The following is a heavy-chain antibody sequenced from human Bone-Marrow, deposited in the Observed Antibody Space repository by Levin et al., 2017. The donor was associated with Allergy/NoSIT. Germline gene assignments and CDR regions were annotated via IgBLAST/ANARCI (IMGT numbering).Heavy chain of an antibody. V-gene: IGHV3-23*01. CDR1: GFTFSNYV. J-gene: IGHJ3*02. Sequence: GESPKISCAASGFTFSNYVMSWVRQTPGKGLEWVSGIRNSGDATYYAESVKGRFTISRDNSKNTLYLQMNRLRAEDTALYYCARDSGWSAGGYDAFNIWGQGTMVTVSS. CDR2: IRNSGDAT. D-gene: IGHD6-19*01. CDR3: ARDSGWSAGGYDAFNI.